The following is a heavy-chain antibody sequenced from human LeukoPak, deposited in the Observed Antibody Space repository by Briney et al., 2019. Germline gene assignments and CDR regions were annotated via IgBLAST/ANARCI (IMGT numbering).Heavy chain of an antibody. CDR2: IKQDGSEK. CDR3: ARDGGSYLFDY. J-gene: IGHJ4*02. CDR1: GFTFSSYW. V-gene: IGHV3-7*03. D-gene: IGHD1-26*01. Sequence: GGSLRLSWAASGFTFSSYWMSWVRQAPGKGLEWVANIKQDGSEKYYVDSVKGRFTIARDNAKNSLYLQMNSLRAEDTAVYYCARDGGSYLFDYWGQGTLVTVSS.